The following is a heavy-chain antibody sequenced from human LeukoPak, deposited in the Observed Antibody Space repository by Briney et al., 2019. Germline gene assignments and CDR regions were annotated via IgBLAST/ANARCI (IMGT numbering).Heavy chain of an antibody. D-gene: IGHD3-10*01. Sequence: PSETLSLTCAVYGGSFSGYYWSWIRQPPGKGLEWIGEINHSGSTNYNPSLKSRVTISVDTSKNQFSLKLSSVTAADTAVYYCARGWTEWFGELSGFDYWGQGTLVTVSS. CDR1: GGSFSGYY. J-gene: IGHJ4*02. V-gene: IGHV4-34*01. CDR3: ARGWTEWFGELSGFDY. CDR2: INHSGST.